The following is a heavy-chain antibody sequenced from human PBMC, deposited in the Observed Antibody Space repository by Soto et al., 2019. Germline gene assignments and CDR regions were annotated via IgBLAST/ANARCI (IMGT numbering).Heavy chain of an antibody. Sequence: PSETLSLTCAVYGGSFSGYYWSWIRQPPGKGLEWIGEIYYSGSTKYKPSLKSRVTISVDTSKNQFSLKVSSATAADTAVYYCARHSNRNYGIYYFDYWGLGALVTVSS. CDR1: GGSFSGYY. V-gene: IGHV4-59*08. J-gene: IGHJ4*02. D-gene: IGHD4-4*01. CDR3: ARHSNRNYGIYYFDY. CDR2: IYYSGST.